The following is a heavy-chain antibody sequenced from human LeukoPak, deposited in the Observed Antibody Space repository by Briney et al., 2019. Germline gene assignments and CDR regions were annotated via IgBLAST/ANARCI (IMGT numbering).Heavy chain of an antibody. CDR2: ISSSGSTI. CDR3: ARSTRRDTEVALAEYFQH. CDR1: GFTFSDYY. J-gene: IGHJ1*01. D-gene: IGHD5-18*01. V-gene: IGHV3-11*01. Sequence: GGSLRLSCAASGFTFSDYYMSWIRQAPGKGLEWVSYISSSGSTIYYADSVKGRFTISRDNAQNSLSLQMNSLRAEDTAVYYCARSTRRDTEVALAEYFQHWGQGTLVTVSS.